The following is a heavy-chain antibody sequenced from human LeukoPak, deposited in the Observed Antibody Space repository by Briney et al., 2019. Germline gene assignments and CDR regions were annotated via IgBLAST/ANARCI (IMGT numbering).Heavy chain of an antibody. D-gene: IGHD6-6*01. CDR3: VGTIASRGSEY. Sequence: PGGSLRLSCVASGFIFRDYTMNWVRQAPGMGLVWVSRLPPDELGIIYADSVKGRFTVSRDNAKNTVYLQMNNLRVDDTAMYYCVGTIASRGSEYWGQGALVTVSS. CDR2: LPPDELGI. V-gene: IGHV3-74*01. J-gene: IGHJ4*02. CDR1: GFIFRDYT.